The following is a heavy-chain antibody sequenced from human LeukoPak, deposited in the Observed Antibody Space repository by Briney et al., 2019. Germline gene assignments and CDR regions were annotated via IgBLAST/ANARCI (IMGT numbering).Heavy chain of an antibody. CDR1: GFTFSSYA. D-gene: IGHD2/OR15-2a*01. CDR3: AKGATYQSENSSYFLLHY. V-gene: IGHV3-23*01. Sequence: GGSLILSCAASGFTFSSYAMSWVRQAPGKGLEWVSGISGSGGSTHYADSAKGRFTISRDKSKNTLYLQMDSLRAEDTAVYYCAKGATYQSENSSYFLLHYWGQGTLVTVSS. J-gene: IGHJ4*02. CDR2: ISGSGGST.